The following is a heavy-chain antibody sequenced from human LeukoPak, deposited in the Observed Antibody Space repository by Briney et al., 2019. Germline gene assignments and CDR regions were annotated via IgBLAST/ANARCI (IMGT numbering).Heavy chain of an antibody. CDR3: ARRRWGVAARGWFDP. D-gene: IGHD6-6*01. CDR1: GGSISSSNW. V-gene: IGHV4-4*02. CDR2: IYPSGST. J-gene: IGHJ5*02. Sequence: SGTLSLTCAASGGSISSSNWWSWVRQPPGKALEWIGEIYPSGSTNYNPSLKSRATISVDKSKNQFSLKLSSVTAADTAVYYCARRRWGVAARGWFDPWGQGTLVTVSS.